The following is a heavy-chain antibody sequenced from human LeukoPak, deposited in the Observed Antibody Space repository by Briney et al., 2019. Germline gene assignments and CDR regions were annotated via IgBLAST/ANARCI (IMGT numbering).Heavy chain of an antibody. CDR2: IYYSGST. CDR1: GGSISSYY. D-gene: IGHD2-15*01. J-gene: IGHJ3*02. CDR3: ARVNCSGGSCYWDGAFDI. Sequence: SETLPLTCTVSGGSISSYYWSWIRQPPGKGLEWIGYIYYSGSTNYNPSLKSRVTISVDTSKNQFSLKLSSVTAADTAVYYCARVNCSGGSCYWDGAFDIWGQGTMVTVSS. V-gene: IGHV4-59*01.